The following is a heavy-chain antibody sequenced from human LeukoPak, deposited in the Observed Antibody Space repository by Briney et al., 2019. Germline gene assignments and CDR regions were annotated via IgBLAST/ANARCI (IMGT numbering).Heavy chain of an antibody. CDR1: GGSISSGDYY. CDR3: ARGRGWQLLWDGYYFDY. D-gene: IGHD2-15*01. V-gene: IGHV4-30-4*01. Sequence: PSETLSLTCTVSGGSISSGDYYWSWICQPPGKGLEWIGYIYYSGSTYYNPSLKSRVTISVDTSKNQFSLKLSSVTAADTAVYYCARGRGWQLLWDGYYFDYWGQGTLVTVSS. J-gene: IGHJ4*02. CDR2: IYYSGST.